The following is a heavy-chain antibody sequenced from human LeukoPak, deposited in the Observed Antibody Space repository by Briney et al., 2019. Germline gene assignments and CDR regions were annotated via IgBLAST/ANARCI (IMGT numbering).Heavy chain of an antibody. CDR1: GGSLSGYY. J-gene: IGHJ4*02. V-gene: IGHV4-34*01. CDR3: ARERGLYYYGSGSHTDY. D-gene: IGHD3-10*01. CDR2: INHSGST. Sequence: SETLSLTCAVYGGSLSGYYWSWIRQPPGKGLEWIGEINHSGSTNYNPSLKSRVTISVDTSKNQFSLKLSSVTAADTAVYYCARERGLYYYGSGSHTDYWGQGTLVTVSS.